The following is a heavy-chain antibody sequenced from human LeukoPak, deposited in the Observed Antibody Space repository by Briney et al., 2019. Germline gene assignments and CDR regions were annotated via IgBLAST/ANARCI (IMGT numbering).Heavy chain of an antibody. CDR1: GFTFSSYA. D-gene: IGHD3-10*01. V-gene: IGHV3-23*01. CDR3: AKPLWFGELAVCFDY. CDR2: ISGSGGST. J-gene: IGHJ4*02. Sequence: GGSLRLSCAASGFTFSSYAMRWVRQAPGKGVEWVSAISGSGGSTYYADSVKGRFTISRDNSKNTLYLQMNSLRAEDTAVYYCAKPLWFGELAVCFDYWGQGTLVTVSS.